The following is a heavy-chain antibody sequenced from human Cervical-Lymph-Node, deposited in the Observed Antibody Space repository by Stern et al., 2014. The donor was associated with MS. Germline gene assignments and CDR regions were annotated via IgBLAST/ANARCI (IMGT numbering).Heavy chain of an antibody. Sequence: QLQLQESGPGLVKPSETLSLTCAVSGDSISGYYWNWIRQAPGKGLEWIGDIYYSGSTNFNPSLKSRITMSVDTSKNQFSLKLNSVTAADTAVYYCARWGSTVTFRTFDFWGQGTLVTVSS. D-gene: IGHD4-17*01. CDR2: IYYSGST. J-gene: IGHJ4*02. CDR1: GDSISGYY. CDR3: ARWGSTVTFRTFDF. V-gene: IGHV4-59*01.